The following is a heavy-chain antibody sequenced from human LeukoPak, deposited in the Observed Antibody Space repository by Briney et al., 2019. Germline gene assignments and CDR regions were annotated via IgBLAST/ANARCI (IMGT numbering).Heavy chain of an antibody. J-gene: IGHJ4*02. CDR1: GGSFSGYY. V-gene: IGHV4-34*01. D-gene: IGHD3-16*02. CDR2: INHSGST. Sequence: SETLSLTCAVYGGSFSGYYWSGIRQPPGKGLEWIGEINHSGSTNYNPSLKSRVTISVDTSKNQFSLKLSSVTAADTAVYYCASGTYYDYVWGSYRFDYWGQGTLVTVSS. CDR3: ASGTYYDYVWGSYRFDY.